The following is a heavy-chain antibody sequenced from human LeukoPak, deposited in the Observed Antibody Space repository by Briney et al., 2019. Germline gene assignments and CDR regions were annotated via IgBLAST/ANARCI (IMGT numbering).Heavy chain of an antibody. CDR2: IYYSGST. CDR1: GGSISSGSYY. CDR3: ARQGTDRILSGWYHENYDYYDYMDV. Sequence: PSQTLSLTCTVSGGSISSGSYYWGWIRQPPGRGLEWIGSIYYSGSTYYNPSLKSRVTISVDTSKNQFSLKLSSVTAADTAVYYCARQGTDRILSGWYHENYDYYDYMDVWGKGTTVTVSS. J-gene: IGHJ6*03. V-gene: IGHV4-39*01. D-gene: IGHD6-19*01.